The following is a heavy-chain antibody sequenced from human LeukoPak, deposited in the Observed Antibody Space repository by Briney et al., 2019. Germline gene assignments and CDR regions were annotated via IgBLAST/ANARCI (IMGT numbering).Heavy chain of an antibody. CDR3: TKDVGGGRDAYDI. Sequence: GGSLRLSCVASGITFSHHAMNWVRQAPGKGLEWVSSVFDSGTPSYYADSVQGRFTISRHNSRNTFYLQMENLRVEDSATYYCTKDVGGGRDAYDIWGQGTRVIVSS. V-gene: IGHV3-23*01. J-gene: IGHJ3*02. CDR2: VFDSGTPS. D-gene: IGHD3-16*01. CDR1: GITFSHHA.